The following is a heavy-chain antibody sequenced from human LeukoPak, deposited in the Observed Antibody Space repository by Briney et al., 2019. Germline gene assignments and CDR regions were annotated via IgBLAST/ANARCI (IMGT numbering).Heavy chain of an antibody. CDR3: AATYYDILTGSSVHPLLDY. Sequence: ASVKVSCKASGYSFTSYYIHWVRQAPGQGLEWMGIINPSTGSTIYAQTFQGRVTMTRDVSTSTVYMDLSSLRSADTAVYYCAATYYDILTGSSVHPLLDYWGQGTLVTVSS. D-gene: IGHD3-9*01. CDR2: INPSTGST. V-gene: IGHV1-46*01. CDR1: GYSFTSYY. J-gene: IGHJ4*02.